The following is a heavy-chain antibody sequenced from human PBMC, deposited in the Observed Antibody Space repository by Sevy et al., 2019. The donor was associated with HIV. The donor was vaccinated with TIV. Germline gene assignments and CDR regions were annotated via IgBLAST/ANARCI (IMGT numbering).Heavy chain of an antibody. J-gene: IGHJ6*02. Sequence: GESLKISCKGSEYNFTNYWIDWVRQMPGKGLEWMGIIYPGDSGTRYSPSFQDQVTISADKSISTAYLQWSSLKASDTAMYYCARISRSPRAYYYYFGMDVWGQGTTVTVSS. D-gene: IGHD6-6*01. CDR2: IYPGDSGT. CDR3: ARISRSPRAYYYYFGMDV. CDR1: EYNFTNYW. V-gene: IGHV5-51*01.